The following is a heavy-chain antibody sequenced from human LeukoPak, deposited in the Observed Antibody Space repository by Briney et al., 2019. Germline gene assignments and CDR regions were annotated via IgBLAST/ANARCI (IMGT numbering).Heavy chain of an antibody. CDR1: GFTFSSYA. Sequence: GRSLRLSCAASGFTFSSYALHWVRQAPGKGLEWVAVISYDGSNKYYADSVKGRFTISRDNSKNTLYLQMNSLRAEDTAVCYCARGVSTVTSPFDYWGQGTLVTVSS. CDR3: ARGVSTVTSPFDY. CDR2: ISYDGSNK. J-gene: IGHJ4*02. D-gene: IGHD4-17*01. V-gene: IGHV3-30-3*01.